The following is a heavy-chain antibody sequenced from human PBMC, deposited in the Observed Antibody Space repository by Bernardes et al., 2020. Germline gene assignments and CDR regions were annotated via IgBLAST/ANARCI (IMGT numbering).Heavy chain of an antibody. CDR1: GGSFSGYY. V-gene: IGHV4-34*01. CDR2: INHSGST. CDR3: ARGRQASTRRQRYNWNDGDY. J-gene: IGHJ4*02. Sequence: TLSLTCAVYGGSFSGYYWSWIRQPPGKGLEWIGEINHSGSTNYNPSLKSRVTISVDTSKNQFSLKLSSVTAADTAVYYCARGRQASTRRQRYNWNDGDYWGQGTLVTVSS. D-gene: IGHD1-1*01.